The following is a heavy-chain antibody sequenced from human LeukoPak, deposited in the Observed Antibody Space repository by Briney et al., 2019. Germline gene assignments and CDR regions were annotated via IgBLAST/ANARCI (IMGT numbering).Heavy chain of an antibody. V-gene: IGHV3-23*01. D-gene: IGHD3-22*01. Sequence: PGGSLRLSCAASGFTFSSYAMSWVRQAPGKGLEWVSAISGSGGSTYYADSVKGRFTISRDNSKNTLYLQMNSLRAEDTAVYYCAKGVTNVRYHDSSGYPPHYWGQGTLVTVSS. J-gene: IGHJ4*02. CDR1: GFTFSSYA. CDR2: ISGSGGST. CDR3: AKGVTNVRYHDSSGYPPHY.